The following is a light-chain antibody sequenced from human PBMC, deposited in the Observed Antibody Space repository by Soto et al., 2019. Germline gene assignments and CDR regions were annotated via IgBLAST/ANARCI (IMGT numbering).Light chain of an antibody. CDR1: SCDVGGYNY. J-gene: IGLJ1*01. V-gene: IGLV2-8*01. Sequence: QSALTQPPSASGFPGQSVTISCTGTSCDVGGYNYVSWYQQHPGKAPKLMIYEVNKRPSGVPDRFSGSKSGNTASLTVSGLQAEDEADYYCNSYAGSPYVFGTGTKVTVL. CDR2: EVN. CDR3: NSYAGSPYV.